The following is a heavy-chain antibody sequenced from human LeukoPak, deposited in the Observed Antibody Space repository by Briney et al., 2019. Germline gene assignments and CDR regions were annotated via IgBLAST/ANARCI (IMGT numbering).Heavy chain of an antibody. Sequence: SETLSLTCTVSGASISSYYWSWIWQPPGKGLEWIGCIDYSGSTNYNPSLKSRVIISVDTSKTQFSLKLSSVTAADTAVYYCARHYYSDPFDYWGQGTLVTVSS. J-gene: IGHJ4*02. CDR2: IDYSGST. CDR1: GASISSYY. CDR3: ARHYYSDPFDY. V-gene: IGHV4-59*01. D-gene: IGHD4-17*01.